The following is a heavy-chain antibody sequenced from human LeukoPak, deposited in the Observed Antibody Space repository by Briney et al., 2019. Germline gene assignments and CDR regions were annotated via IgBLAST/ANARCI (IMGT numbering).Heavy chain of an antibody. Sequence: PGGTLRLSCAASGFTFSSYGMSWVRQAPGKGLEWVSAISGSGGSTYYADSVKGRFTISRDNSKNTLYLQTNSLRAEDTAVYYCAKDPRATLLYYFDYWGQGTLVTVSS. D-gene: IGHD1-26*01. J-gene: IGHJ4*02. CDR1: GFTFSSYG. V-gene: IGHV3-23*01. CDR2: ISGSGGST. CDR3: AKDPRATLLYYFDY.